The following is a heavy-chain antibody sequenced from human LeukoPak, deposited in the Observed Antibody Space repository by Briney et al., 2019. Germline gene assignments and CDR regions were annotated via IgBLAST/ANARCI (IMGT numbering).Heavy chain of an antibody. CDR1: EFTFSSYA. CDR2: ISGSGVST. Sequence: GGSLRLSCAASEFTFSSYAMSWVRQAPGKGLEWVSSISGSGVSTYYADSVKGRFTVSRDNSKNMVYLQMNTLRAEDTAIYYCAKDIENRGGDCYDFQHWGQGTLVTVSS. J-gene: IGHJ1*01. CDR3: AKDIENRGGDCYDFQH. V-gene: IGHV3-23*01. D-gene: IGHD2-21*02.